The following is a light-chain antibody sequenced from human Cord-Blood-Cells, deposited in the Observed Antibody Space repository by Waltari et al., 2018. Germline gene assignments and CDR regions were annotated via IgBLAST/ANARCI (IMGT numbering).Light chain of an antibody. CDR1: QSISSW. Sequence: DIQMTQSPSTLSASVGDRVTITCRASQSISSWLAWDQQKPGKAPKLLIYKASSLESGAPSRFSGSGSGTEFTLTISSLQPDDFATYYCQQYNSYSTFGQGTKVEIK. V-gene: IGKV1-5*03. J-gene: IGKJ1*01. CDR2: KAS. CDR3: QQYNSYST.